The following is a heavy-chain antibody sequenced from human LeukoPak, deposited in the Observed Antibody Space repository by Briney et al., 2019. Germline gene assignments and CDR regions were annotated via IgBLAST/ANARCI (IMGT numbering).Heavy chain of an antibody. CDR3: ARVGSYSSGWYWFDP. D-gene: IGHD6-19*01. V-gene: IGHV1-18*01. CDR1: GYTFTSYG. CDR2: ISAHNGNT. Sequence: HWASVKVSCKASGYTFTSYGISWVRQAPGQGLEWMGWISAHNGNTNYAQKLQGRVTMTTDTSTSTAYMELRSLRSDDTAVYYCARVGSYSSGWYWFDPWGQGTLVTVSS. J-gene: IGHJ5*02.